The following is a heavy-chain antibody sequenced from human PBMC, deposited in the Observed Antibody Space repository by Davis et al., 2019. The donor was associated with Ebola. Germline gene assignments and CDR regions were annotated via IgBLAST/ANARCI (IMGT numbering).Heavy chain of an antibody. D-gene: IGHD2-2*01. CDR1: GGSFSGYY. CDR3: ARERGDIVVVPAANNYYYGMDV. Sequence: SETLSLTCAVYGGSFSGYYWSWIRQPPGKGLEWIGQINHSGSTNYNPSLKSRVTISVDTSKNQFSLKLSSVTAADTAVYYCARERGDIVVVPAANNYYYGMDVWGQGTTVTVSS. CDR2: INHSGST. J-gene: IGHJ6*02. V-gene: IGHV4-34*01.